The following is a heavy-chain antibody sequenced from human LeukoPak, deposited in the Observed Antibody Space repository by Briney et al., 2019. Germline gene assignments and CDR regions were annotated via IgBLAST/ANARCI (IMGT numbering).Heavy chain of an antibody. J-gene: IGHJ4*02. D-gene: IGHD2-15*01. CDR1: GGSVRSGSYY. Sequence: SETLSLTCTVSGGSVRSGSYYWTWIRQPPGKGLEWIGYSYYTGSTNYNPSLKSRVTISVDTSKNQFSLKLSSVTAADTAVYYCARDAGYCSGGSCYHDYFDYWGQGTLVTVSS. V-gene: IGHV4-61*01. CDR3: ARDAGYCSGGSCYHDYFDY. CDR2: SYYTGST.